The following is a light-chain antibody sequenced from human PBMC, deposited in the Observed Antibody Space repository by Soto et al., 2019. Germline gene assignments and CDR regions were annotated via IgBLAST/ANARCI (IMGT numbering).Light chain of an antibody. J-gene: IGLJ1*01. Sequence: QSALTQPASVSGSPGQSITISCTGTSSDVGAYSYVSWYQQHPGKAPKLIIYDVSDRPSGISNRFSGSKSDNTASLTISGLQAEDEAEYYCSSYTSSRTYVFRTGTKVTVL. CDR3: SSYTSSRTYV. CDR1: SSDVGAYSY. V-gene: IGLV2-14*01. CDR2: DVS.